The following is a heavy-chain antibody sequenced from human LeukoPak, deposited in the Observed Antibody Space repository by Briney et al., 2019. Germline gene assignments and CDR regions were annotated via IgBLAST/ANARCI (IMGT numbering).Heavy chain of an antibody. CDR1: GYTFTSYD. D-gene: IGHD3-3*01. V-gene: IGHV1-8*03. Sequence: ASVKVSCKASGYTFTSYDINWVRQATGQGLEWMGWMNPNSGNTGYAQKFQGRVTITRNTSISTAYMELSSLRSEDTAVYYCARGRGFTIFGVGGDAFDIWGQGTMVTVSS. CDR3: ARGRGFTIFGVGGDAFDI. J-gene: IGHJ3*02. CDR2: MNPNSGNT.